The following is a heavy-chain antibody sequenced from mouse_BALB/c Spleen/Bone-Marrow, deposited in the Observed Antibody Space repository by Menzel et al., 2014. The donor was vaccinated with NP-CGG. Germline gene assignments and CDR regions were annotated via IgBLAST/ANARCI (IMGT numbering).Heavy chain of an antibody. Sequence: EVQLQQSGAELVKPGASVKLSCTASGFNIKDPYMHWVKQRPEQGLEWIGRIDPANGNTKYDPKFQGKATITADTSSNTAYLQLSSLTSGDTAVYYCASYVYGYYFDYWGQGTTLTVSS. CDR3: ASYVYGYYFDY. CDR1: GFNIKDPY. J-gene: IGHJ2*01. D-gene: IGHD2-2*01. CDR2: IDPANGNT. V-gene: IGHV14-3*02.